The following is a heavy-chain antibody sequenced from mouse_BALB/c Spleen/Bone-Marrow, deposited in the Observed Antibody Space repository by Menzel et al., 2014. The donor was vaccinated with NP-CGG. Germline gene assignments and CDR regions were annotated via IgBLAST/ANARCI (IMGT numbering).Heavy chain of an antibody. Sequence: ESGAELVKPGASVKLSCKASGYTFTSYWMHWVKQRPGQGLEWIGVLDPSDSYTTYNQKFKGKATLTVDTSSNTAYMQLSSLTSEDSAGYYCTRGANPYYYTMDYWGQGTSVTVSS. V-gene: IGHV1-59*01. CDR3: TRGANPYYYTMDY. CDR1: GYTFTSYW. J-gene: IGHJ4*01. D-gene: IGHD4-1*01. CDR2: LDPSDSYT.